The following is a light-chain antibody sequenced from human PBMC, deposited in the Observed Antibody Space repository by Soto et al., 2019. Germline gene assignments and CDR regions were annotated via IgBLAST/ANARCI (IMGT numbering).Light chain of an antibody. CDR1: SSDVGGYNY. J-gene: IGLJ2*01. CDR2: DVS. CDR3: SSYTSSSIVV. V-gene: IGLV2-14*01. Sequence: QPASVSGSPGQSITISCTGTSSDVGGYNYVSWYQQHPGKAPKLMIYDVSNRPSGVSNRFSGSKSGNTASLTISGLQAEDEADYYCSSYTSSSIVVFGGGTKLTVL.